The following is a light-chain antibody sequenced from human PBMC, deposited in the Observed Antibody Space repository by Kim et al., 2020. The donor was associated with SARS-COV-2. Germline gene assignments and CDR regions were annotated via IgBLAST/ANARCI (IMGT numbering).Light chain of an antibody. Sequence: EIVMTQSPATLSVSPGERVTLSCSASQRVSSKLAWYQQKPGQAPRLLIYDAFTRATGIPARFSGSGSGTEFALTISSLQSEDFAVYYCQQYDNWPRTFGQGTKVDIK. CDR1: QRVSSK. V-gene: IGKV3-15*01. J-gene: IGKJ1*01. CDR3: QQYDNWPRT. CDR2: DAF.